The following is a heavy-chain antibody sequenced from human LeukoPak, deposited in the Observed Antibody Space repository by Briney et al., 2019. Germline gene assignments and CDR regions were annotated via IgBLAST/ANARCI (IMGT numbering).Heavy chain of an antibody. J-gene: IGHJ4*02. CDR3: ARSEVYYYDSRGYYPKPYYFDY. CDR2: INPSGGST. Sequence: ASVKVSCKASGYTFTSYYMHWVRQAPGQGLEWMGIINPSGGSTSYAQKFQGRVTMTRDTSTSTVYMELSSLRSEDTAVYYCARSEVYYYDSRGYYPKPYYFDYWGQGTLVTVSS. V-gene: IGHV1-46*01. CDR1: GYTFTSYY. D-gene: IGHD3-22*01.